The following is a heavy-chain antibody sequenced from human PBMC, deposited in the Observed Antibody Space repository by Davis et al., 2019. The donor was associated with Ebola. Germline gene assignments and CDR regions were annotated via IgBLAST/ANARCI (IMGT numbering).Heavy chain of an antibody. CDR1: GAPASRNSAA. Sequence: PSGTLSLTCAISGAPASRNSAARDSFWHSPPRGPVGGGRSYYSSKWYTDYAVSVKNRKTINLDTSKNQFSLQLNSVTPEDPAVYYCSSGWLRGGGVDPWGQGTPVTVSS. V-gene: IGHV6-1*01. D-gene: IGHD5-12*01. CDR3: SSGWLRGGGVDP. J-gene: IGHJ5*02. CDR2: SYYSSKWYT.